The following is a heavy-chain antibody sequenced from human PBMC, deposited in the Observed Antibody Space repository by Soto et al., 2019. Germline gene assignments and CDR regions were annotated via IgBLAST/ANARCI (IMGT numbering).Heavy chain of an antibody. CDR1: GGSVNSDYYY. D-gene: IGHD1-26*01. J-gene: IGHJ4*02. CDR2: IYNSGKT. CDR3: AREYSNSPEAFDI. Sequence: ASETLSLTCTVSGGSVNSDYYYWTWIRQPPGKRLEWIGYIYNSGKTNYNPSLKSRASISMDTSRNQLSLKLTSVTAADTAVFYCAREYSNSPEAFDIWGQGSLVTVSS. V-gene: IGHV4-61*01.